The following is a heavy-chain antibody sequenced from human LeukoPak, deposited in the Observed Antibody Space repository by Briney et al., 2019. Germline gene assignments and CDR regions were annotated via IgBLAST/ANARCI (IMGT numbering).Heavy chain of an antibody. J-gene: IGHJ4*02. Sequence: GGSLRLSCAASGFTFSGYAMHWVRQAPGKGLEWVAVISYDGSNKYYADSVKGRFTISRDNSKNTLYLQMNSLRAEDTAVYYCAREGRWIQLWFDYWGQGTLVTVSP. CDR2: ISYDGSNK. CDR3: AREGRWIQLWFDY. V-gene: IGHV3-30*04. CDR1: GFTFSGYA. D-gene: IGHD5-18*01.